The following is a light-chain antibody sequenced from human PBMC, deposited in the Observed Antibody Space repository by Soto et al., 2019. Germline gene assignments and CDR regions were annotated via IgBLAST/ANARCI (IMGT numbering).Light chain of an antibody. V-gene: IGKV1-5*01. J-gene: IGKJ1*01. Sequence: DIQMTQSPSSLCSCLWDIVTITCRASQSISSWLAWYQQKPGRAPSLIIYDASSLERGVPSRFSGSGSGTEFTLIISNLQPDDFATYYCQQFKDYVWTFGQGTKVDIK. CDR3: QQFKDYVWT. CDR1: QSISSW. CDR2: DAS.